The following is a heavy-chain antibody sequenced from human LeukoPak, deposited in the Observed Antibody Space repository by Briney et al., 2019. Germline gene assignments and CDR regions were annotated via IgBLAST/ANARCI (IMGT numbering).Heavy chain of an antibody. CDR3: ARGFYGGRFDY. J-gene: IGHJ4*02. Sequence: PGGSLRLSCAASGFTFSSYAISWVRQAPGKGLEWVSSISTSGGSTYYADSVKGRFTISRDNSRNTPYLQMNSLRADDTAVYFCARGFYGGRFDYWGQGTLVTVSS. CDR1: GFTFSSYA. CDR2: ISTSGGST. V-gene: IGHV3-23*01. D-gene: IGHD4-23*01.